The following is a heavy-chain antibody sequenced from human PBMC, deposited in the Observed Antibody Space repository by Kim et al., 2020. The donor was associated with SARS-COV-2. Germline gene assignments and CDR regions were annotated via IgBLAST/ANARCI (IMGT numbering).Heavy chain of an antibody. J-gene: IGHJ4*02. CDR2: IYSGGSST. Sequence: GGSLRLSCAASGFTFSSYAMSWVRQAPGKGLEWVSVIYSGGSSTYYADSVKGRFTISRDNSKNTLYLKMNSLRAEDTAVYYCAYSVSYYPPPDYWGQGTLVTVAS. CDR3: AYSVSYYPPPDY. D-gene: IGHD1-26*01. V-gene: IGHV3-23*03. CDR1: GFTFSSYA.